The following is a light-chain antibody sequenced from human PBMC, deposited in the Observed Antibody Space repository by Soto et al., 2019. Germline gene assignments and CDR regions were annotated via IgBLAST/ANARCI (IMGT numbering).Light chain of an antibody. CDR2: DAS. Sequence: DIQMTQSPSSLSASVGDRVTITCSASQDVSNRLNWCQQKPGKAPSLLIYDASNLERGVPSRFSGSGRGTDFSVTISSLQPEDIATYYCQQYDSLPPTFGGGTKVAI. V-gene: IGKV1-33*01. CDR1: QDVSNR. CDR3: QQYDSLPPT. J-gene: IGKJ4*01.